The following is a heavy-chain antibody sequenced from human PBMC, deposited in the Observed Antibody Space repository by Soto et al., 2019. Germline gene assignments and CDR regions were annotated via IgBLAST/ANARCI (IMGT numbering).Heavy chain of an antibody. V-gene: IGHV4-39*01. CDR3: ARQVSSDLFATTWFDP. Sequence: QLQLQESGPGLVKPSETLSLTCTVSGGSISSSSYYWGWIRQPPGKGLEWIGSIYYSGSTYYNPSLTRRVPISVDTSKHQSSLKLSSVTAADTAVYYCARQVSSDLFATTWFDPWGQGPLVTVSS. CDR2: IYYSGST. J-gene: IGHJ5*02. CDR1: GGSISSSSYY. D-gene: IGHD1-1*01.